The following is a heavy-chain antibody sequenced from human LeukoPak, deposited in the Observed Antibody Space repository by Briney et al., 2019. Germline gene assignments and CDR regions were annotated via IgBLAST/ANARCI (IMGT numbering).Heavy chain of an antibody. CDR3: ATSYYDSSGYYYIAECFQH. J-gene: IGHJ1*01. Sequence: GASVKVSCKTSGYTFTDYGISWVRQAPGQGLEWMGWISAYNGNTNYAQKLQGRVTMTTDTSTRTAYMELRSLRSDDTAVYYCATSYYDSSGYYYIAECFQHWGQGTLVTVSS. D-gene: IGHD3-22*01. CDR1: GYTFTDYG. V-gene: IGHV1-18*01. CDR2: ISAYNGNT.